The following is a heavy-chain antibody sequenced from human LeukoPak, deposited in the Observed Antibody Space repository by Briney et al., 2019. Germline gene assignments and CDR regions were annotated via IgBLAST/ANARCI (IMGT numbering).Heavy chain of an antibody. CDR3: AKGGYFAFVF. D-gene: IGHD2-2*03. J-gene: IGHJ3*01. CDR1: GFPFSNND. V-gene: IGHV3-23*01. CDR2: ISGSNGRT. Sequence: GGSLRLSCAASGFPFSNNDMQWVRQAPGKGLEWVSGISGSNGRTYYADSVKGRVTISRDNSKSTLYLQMNSLRAEDTAVYFCAKGGYFAFVFWGQGTLVTVSS.